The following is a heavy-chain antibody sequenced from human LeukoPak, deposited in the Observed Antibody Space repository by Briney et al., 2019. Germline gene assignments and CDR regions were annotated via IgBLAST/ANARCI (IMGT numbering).Heavy chain of an antibody. CDR2: INPSGGST. Sequence: ASVKVSCKASGYTFTSYYMHWVRQAPGQGLEWMGIINPSGGSTSYAQKFQGRVTMTRDTSTSTVYMELSSLRSEDTAVYYCAVGLPYYDSSGYYYERWGQGTLVTVSS. V-gene: IGHV1-46*01. D-gene: IGHD3-22*01. CDR1: GYTFTSYY. J-gene: IGHJ4*02. CDR3: AVGLPYYDSSGYYYER.